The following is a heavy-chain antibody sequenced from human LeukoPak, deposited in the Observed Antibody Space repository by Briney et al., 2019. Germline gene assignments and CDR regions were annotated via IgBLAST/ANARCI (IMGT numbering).Heavy chain of an antibody. J-gene: IGHJ6*03. CDR2: IYHSGST. Sequence: SETLSLTCAVSGYSISSGYCWGWIRQPPGKGLEWIGSIYHSGSTYYNPSLKSRVTISVDTSKNQFSLKLSSVTAADTAVYYCARVFPTGHYYYMDVWGKGTTVTVSS. D-gene: IGHD1-1*01. CDR3: ARVFPTGHYYYMDV. CDR1: GYSISSGYC. V-gene: IGHV4-38-2*01.